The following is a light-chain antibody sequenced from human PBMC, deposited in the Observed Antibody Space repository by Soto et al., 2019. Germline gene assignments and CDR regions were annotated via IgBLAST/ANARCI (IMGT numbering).Light chain of an antibody. CDR2: CAA. CDR3: QQYKDGPPT. J-gene: IGKJ1*01. CDR1: HGFXSN. V-gene: IGKV3-15*01. Sequence: IVVTQSAASLSASPGERATLSCMARHGFXSNLAWYQQKPGQAPRVLXACAATMATGSPARLSGSGSVTEFPLSIGSLQSEYFAVYYFQQYKDGPPTFGQGTKVDIK.